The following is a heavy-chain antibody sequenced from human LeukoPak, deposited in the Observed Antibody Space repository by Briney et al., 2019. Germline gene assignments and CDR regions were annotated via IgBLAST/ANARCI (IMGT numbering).Heavy chain of an antibody. V-gene: IGHV1-18*01. CDR1: GYTFTSYG. J-gene: IGHJ4*02. Sequence: ASVKVSCKASGYTFTSYGISWVRQAPGQGLEWMGWISAYNGNTNYAQKFQGRVTMTTDTSASTAYMELRSLRSDDTAVYYCARDAGGSVVVTAIGHTQFDYWGQGTLVTVSS. CDR3: ARDAGGSVVVTAIGHTQFDY. CDR2: ISAYNGNT. D-gene: IGHD2-21*02.